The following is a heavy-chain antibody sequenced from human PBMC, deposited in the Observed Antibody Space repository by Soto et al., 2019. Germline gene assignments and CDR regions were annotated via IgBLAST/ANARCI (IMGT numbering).Heavy chain of an antibody. CDR3: ARRTNGYTNSYFDS. CDR1: GDSISSSY. V-gene: IGHV4-59*08. J-gene: IGHJ4*02. Sequence: SETLSLTCTVSGDSISSSYWSWIRQPPGKGLEWIGDIYNSGSMNYNLSLKSRVTISVDTSKNQFSLKLSSVTASDTAVYYCARRTNGYTNSYFDSWGLGTLVTVSS. D-gene: IGHD1-1*01. CDR2: IYNSGSM.